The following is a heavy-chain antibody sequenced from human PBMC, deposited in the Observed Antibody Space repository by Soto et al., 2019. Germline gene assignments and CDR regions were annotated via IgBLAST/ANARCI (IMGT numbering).Heavy chain of an antibody. V-gene: IGHV3-49*04. CDR1: GFTFSDYA. J-gene: IGHJ6*02. CDR3: TRDLSPPSSCGGDCYGMDV. CDR2: IRSNAYGGTA. Sequence: GGSLRLSCTASGFTFSDYAMSWVRQAPGKGLEWVGFIRSNAYGGTAEYAASVKGRFAISRDDSKSIAYLQMNSLKSDDTALYYCTRDLSPPSSCGGDCYGMDVWGQGTTVTVSS. D-gene: IGHD2-21*01.